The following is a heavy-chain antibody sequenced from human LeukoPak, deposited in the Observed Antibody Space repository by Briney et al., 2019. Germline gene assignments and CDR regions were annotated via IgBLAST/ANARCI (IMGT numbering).Heavy chain of an antibody. CDR1: GGSISRYY. Sequence: SETLSLTCTVSGGSISRYYWSWIRQPPGKGLEWIGYIYYSGSTNYNPSLKSRVTISVDTSKNQFSLKLSSVTAADTAVYFCARDRESVTSYASYFDPWGQGTLATVSS. CDR3: ARDRESVTSYASYFDP. CDR2: IYYSGST. D-gene: IGHD4-17*01. J-gene: IGHJ5*02. V-gene: IGHV4-59*01.